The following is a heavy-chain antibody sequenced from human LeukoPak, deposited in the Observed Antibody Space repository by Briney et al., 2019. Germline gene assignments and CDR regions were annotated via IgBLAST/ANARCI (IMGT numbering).Heavy chain of an antibody. CDR2: INHSGST. J-gene: IGHJ1*01. Sequence: SETLSLTCAVCGGAFSGYYWRWVRQPPGKGLEWIGEINHSGSTNYNPSLKSRVTISVDTSKNQFSLKLSSVTAADTAVYYCARGRYYGSSYFQHWGQGTLVTVSS. V-gene: IGHV4-34*01. CDR1: GGAFSGYY. CDR3: ARGRYYGSSYFQH. D-gene: IGHD3-10*01.